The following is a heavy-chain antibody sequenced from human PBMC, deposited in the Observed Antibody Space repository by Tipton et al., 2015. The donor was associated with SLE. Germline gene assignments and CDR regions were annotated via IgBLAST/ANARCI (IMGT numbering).Heavy chain of an antibody. CDR1: GGSISSYY. V-gene: IGHV4-4*08. D-gene: IGHD3-3*01. CDR2: IYTSGST. CDR3: ARGDYDFWSGPWYWFDP. Sequence: TLSLTCTVSGGSISSYYWSWIRQPPGKGLERIGRIYTSGSTNYNPSLKSRVTISVDTSKNQFSLKLSSVTAADTAVYYCARGDYDFWSGPWYWFDPWGQGTLVTVSS. J-gene: IGHJ5*02.